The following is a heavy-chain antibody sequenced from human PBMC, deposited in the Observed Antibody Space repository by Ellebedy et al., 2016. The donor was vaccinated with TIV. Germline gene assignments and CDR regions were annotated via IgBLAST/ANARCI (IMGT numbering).Heavy chain of an antibody. V-gene: IGHV3-7*03. CDR1: GFTFTDYW. CDR2: INQVGSAG. J-gene: IGHJ4*02. Sequence: GESLKISCETSGFTFTDYWMGWVRQAPGKGLEWVANINQVGSAGYYLDSVKGRFTISRDNTKNSVYLQLHSLRADDTAVYYCAREARFLTKEDYWGQGTLVTVSS. CDR3: AREARFLTKEDY. D-gene: IGHD2/OR15-2a*01.